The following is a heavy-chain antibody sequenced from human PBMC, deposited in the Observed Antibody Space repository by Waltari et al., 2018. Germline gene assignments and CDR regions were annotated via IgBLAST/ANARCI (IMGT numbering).Heavy chain of an antibody. V-gene: IGHV3-23*04. CDR3: AKSRLLYFYYYMDV. CDR2: ISGSGGST. D-gene: IGHD3-22*01. CDR1: GLPFRSYA. J-gene: IGHJ6*03. Sequence: EVQLVESGGGLVQPGGSLVLSCAASGLPFRSYAMSWVRQAPGKGLEWVAAISGSGGSTYYADSVKGRFTISRDNSKNTLYLQMNSLRAEDTAVYYCAKSRLLYFYYYMDVWGKGTTVTVSS.